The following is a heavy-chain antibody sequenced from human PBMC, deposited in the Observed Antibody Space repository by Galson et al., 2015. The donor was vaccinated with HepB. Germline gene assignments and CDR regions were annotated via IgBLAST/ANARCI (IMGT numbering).Heavy chain of an antibody. D-gene: IGHD2-15*01. CDR1: GFIFRTYG. V-gene: IGHV3-30*18. J-gene: IGHJ4*02. CDR2: TSYDGSTT. CDR3: AKDRFEVVVAATPPEY. Sequence: SLRLSCAASGFIFRTYGMHWVRQTPGKGLEWVAITSYDGSTTFYAESVKGRFTISRDNSENTLYLQMNSLRVEDTAVYYCAKDRFEVVVAATPPEYLGQGTLVTVSS.